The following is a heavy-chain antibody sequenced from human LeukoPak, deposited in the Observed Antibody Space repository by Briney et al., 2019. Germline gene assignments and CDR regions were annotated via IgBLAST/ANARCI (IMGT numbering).Heavy chain of an antibody. CDR1: GFTFSSYG. D-gene: IGHD2-21*02. CDR2: IWYDGSNK. J-gene: IGHJ4*02. V-gene: IGHV3-33*01. CDR3: ARDHAYCGGDCYSGGLDY. Sequence: AGGSLRLSCAASGFTFSSYGMHWVRQAPGKGLEWVAVIWYDGSNKYYADSVKGRFTISRDNSKNTLYLQMNSLRAEDTAVYYCARDHAYCGGDCYSGGLDYWGQGTLVTVSS.